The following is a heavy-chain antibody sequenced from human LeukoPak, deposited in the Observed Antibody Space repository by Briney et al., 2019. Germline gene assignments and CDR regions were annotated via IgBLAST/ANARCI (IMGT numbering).Heavy chain of an antibody. J-gene: IGHJ6*02. Sequence: SVKVSCKASGGTFSSYAISWVQQAPGQGLEWMGRIIPILGIANYAQKFQGRVTITADKSTSTAYMELSSLRSEDTAVYYCARLVVVVAATAYYYYGMDVWGQGTTVTVSS. CDR2: IIPILGIA. CDR3: ARLVVVVAATAYYYYGMDV. V-gene: IGHV1-69*04. CDR1: GGTFSSYA. D-gene: IGHD2-15*01.